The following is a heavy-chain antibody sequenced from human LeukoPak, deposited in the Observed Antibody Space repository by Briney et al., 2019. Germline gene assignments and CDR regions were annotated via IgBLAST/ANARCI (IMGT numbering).Heavy chain of an antibody. Sequence: PGGSLRLSCAASGFTFSSYAMNWVRQAPGKGLEWVSTISGSGGSTYYADSVKGRFTISRDNSKNTLYLQMNSLRAEDTAVYYCAKEPQHYDILTGSRGGFDYWGQGTLVTASS. D-gene: IGHD3-9*01. CDR3: AKEPQHYDILTGSRGGFDY. J-gene: IGHJ4*02. V-gene: IGHV3-23*01. CDR2: ISGSGGST. CDR1: GFTFSSYA.